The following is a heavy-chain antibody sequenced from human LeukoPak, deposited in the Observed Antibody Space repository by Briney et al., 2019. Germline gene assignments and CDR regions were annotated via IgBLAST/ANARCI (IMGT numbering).Heavy chain of an antibody. CDR2: INHSGST. D-gene: IGHD6-19*01. J-gene: IGHJ4*02. CDR1: GGSFSGYY. Sequence: SETLSLTCAVYGGSFSGYYWSWIRQPPRKGLEWIGEINHSGSTNYNPSLKSRVTISVDTSKNQFSLKLSPVTAADTAVYYCARPTVAGTIPNWGQGTLVTVSS. V-gene: IGHV4-34*01. CDR3: ARPTVAGTIPN.